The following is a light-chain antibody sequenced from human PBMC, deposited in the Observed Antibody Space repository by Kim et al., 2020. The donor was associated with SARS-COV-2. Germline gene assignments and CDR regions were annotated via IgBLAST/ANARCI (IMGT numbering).Light chain of an antibody. V-gene: IGKV1-39*01. J-gene: IGKJ4*01. Sequence: AASVGDRVTITCRTSQNMKNFVSWYQQKAGKAPTLLIYDTFNLHSGVRSRFSGSGSGTDFTLSISSLHPEDFATYYCQPRYLTLTFGGGTKVDIE. CDR1: QNMKNF. CDR3: QPRYLTLT. CDR2: DTF.